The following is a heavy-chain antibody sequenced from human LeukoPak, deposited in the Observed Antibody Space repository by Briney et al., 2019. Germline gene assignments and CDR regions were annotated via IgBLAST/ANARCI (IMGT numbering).Heavy chain of an antibody. CDR1: GGSFSGYY. V-gene: IGHV4-34*01. J-gene: IGHJ6*02. CDR2: INHSGST. Sequence: PSETLSLTCAVYGGSFSGYYWSWIRQPPGKGLEWIGEINHSGSTNYNPSLKSRVTISVDTSKNQFSLKLSSVTAADTAVYYCARVIGGIFSRYSYRLLTKYYYGMDVWGQGTTVTVSS. CDR3: ARVIGGIFSRYSYRLLTKYYYGMDV. D-gene: IGHD2-15*01.